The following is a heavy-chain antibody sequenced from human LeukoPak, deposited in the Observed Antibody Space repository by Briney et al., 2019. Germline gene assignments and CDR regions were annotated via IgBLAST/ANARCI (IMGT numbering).Heavy chain of an antibody. CDR1: GFTFSSYS. D-gene: IGHD4-17*01. CDR2: ISSSSSYI. J-gene: IGHJ4*02. CDR3: ATTVTTEPNDY. V-gene: IGHV3-21*01. Sequence: GGSLRLSCAASGFTFSSYSMNWVRQAPGKGLEWASSISSSSSYIYYADSVKGRFTISRDNAKNSLYLQMNSLRAEDTAVYYCATTVTTEPNDYWGQGTLVTVSS.